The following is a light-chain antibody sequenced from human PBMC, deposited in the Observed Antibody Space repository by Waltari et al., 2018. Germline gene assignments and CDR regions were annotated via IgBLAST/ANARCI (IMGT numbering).Light chain of an antibody. V-gene: IGKV1-39*01. Sequence: DIQMTQSPSSLSASVGDRVTITCRASQSISSYVNWYQQKPGKAPKLLIYAASGFQRGVPSRFSGSGSGTDFTFTISSLQPEDFATYYCQQCYRTPPTFGQGTKLEI. CDR2: AAS. CDR1: QSISSY. J-gene: IGKJ2*01. CDR3: QQCYRTPPT.